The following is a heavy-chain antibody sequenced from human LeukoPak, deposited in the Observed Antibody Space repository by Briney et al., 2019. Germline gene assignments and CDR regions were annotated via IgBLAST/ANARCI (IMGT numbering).Heavy chain of an antibody. Sequence: GRSLRLSCAASGFTFSSYTMHWVRQAPGKGLEWVAVISYDGSNKYYADSVKGRFTISRDNSKNTLYLQMNSLRAEDTAVYYCARGETMDDAFDIWGQGTMVTVSS. D-gene: IGHD1-26*01. CDR1: GFTFSSYT. CDR2: ISYDGSNK. J-gene: IGHJ3*02. V-gene: IGHV3-30-3*01. CDR3: ARGETMDDAFDI.